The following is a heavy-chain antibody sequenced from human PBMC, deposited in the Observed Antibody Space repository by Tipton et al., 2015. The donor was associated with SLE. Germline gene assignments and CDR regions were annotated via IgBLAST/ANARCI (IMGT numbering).Heavy chain of an antibody. Sequence: GSLRLSCAVSGDSISSSTWWTWVRQPPGKRPEWIGEIYPSGDTNYNPSLKSRVTISVDTAKNQFSLNLSSVTAADTAVYYCVRAGPQITFFGVVPTLFDIWGQGTLVTVSS. J-gene: IGHJ3*02. D-gene: IGHD3-3*01. CDR3: VRAGPQITFFGVVPTLFDI. V-gene: IGHV4-4*02. CDR1: GDSISSSTW. CDR2: IYPSGDT.